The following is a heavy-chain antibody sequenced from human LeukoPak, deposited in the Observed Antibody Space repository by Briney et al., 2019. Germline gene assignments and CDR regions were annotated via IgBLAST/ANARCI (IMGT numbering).Heavy chain of an antibody. CDR1: GYTFTTYG. CDR3: ARGRSSGSPHLFDY. J-gene: IGHJ4*02. Sequence: EASVKVSCXASGYTFTTYGISWVRQAPGQGLEWMGWISAYNGNTNYAQKLQGRVTMTTDTSTSTAYMELRSLRSDDTAVYYCARGRSSGSPHLFDYWGQGTLVTVSS. V-gene: IGHV1-18*01. D-gene: IGHD1-26*01. CDR2: ISAYNGNT.